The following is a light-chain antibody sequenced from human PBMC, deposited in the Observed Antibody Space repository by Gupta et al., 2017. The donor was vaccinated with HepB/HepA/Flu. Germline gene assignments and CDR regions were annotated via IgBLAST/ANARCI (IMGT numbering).Light chain of an antibody. CDR2: QVS. J-gene: IGKJ4*01. CDR1: QSLVFSDGNTF. V-gene: IGKV2-30*01. Sequence: DDVLTQSPLSLPATLGQPASISCRSSQSLVFSDGNTFLHWFQQRPGQSPRRLLYQVSKRDSGVPDRFSGRGSGTDFTLRISRVEAEDVAIYYCGQGTHWPTFGGGTKVEIK. CDR3: GQGTHWPT.